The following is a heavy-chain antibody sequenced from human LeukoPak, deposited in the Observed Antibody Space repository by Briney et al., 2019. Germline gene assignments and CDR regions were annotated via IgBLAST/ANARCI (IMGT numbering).Heavy chain of an antibody. J-gene: IGHJ4*02. CDR1: GFTVSNNY. CDR3: WRALIRLYFDY. CDR2: IYSGGGT. V-gene: IGHV3-66*01. D-gene: IGHD6-25*01. Sequence: GGSLRLSCAASGFTVSNNYMTWVRQAPGKGLEWVSIIYSGGGTYYADSVKGRLTISRDNSKNTLYLQMNSLRGEDTAVYYGWRALIRLYFDYWGQGTLVTVSS.